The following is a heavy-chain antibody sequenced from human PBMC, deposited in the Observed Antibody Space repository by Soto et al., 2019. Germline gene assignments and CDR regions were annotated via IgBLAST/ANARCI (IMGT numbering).Heavy chain of an antibody. D-gene: IGHD6-13*01. CDR2: ISNDGSDK. CDR1: GFTFNNYG. CDR3: AKDQGIAASHGID. V-gene: IGHV3-30*18. Sequence: QVQLVESGGGVVQPGRSLRLSCAASGFTFNNYGTHWVRQAPGKGLEWVATISNDGSDKYYADSVKGRLTISRDNSKNTVYLQMNSLRAEETAVYYCAKDQGIAASHGIDWGQGTMVTVSS. J-gene: IGHJ3*01.